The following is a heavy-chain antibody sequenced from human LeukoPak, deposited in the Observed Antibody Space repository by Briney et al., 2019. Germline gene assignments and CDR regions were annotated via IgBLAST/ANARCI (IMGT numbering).Heavy chain of an antibody. CDR1: GYTFTDYY. Sequence: EASVKVSCKASGYTFTDYYMHWVRQAPGQGLEWMGWMNPNSGNTGYAQKFQGRVTITRNTSISTAYMELSSLRSEDTAVYYCARVSDREYYYYYYMDVWGKGTTVTVSS. V-gene: IGHV1-8*03. CDR3: ARVSDREYYYYYYMDV. J-gene: IGHJ6*03. CDR2: MNPNSGNT. D-gene: IGHD1-26*01.